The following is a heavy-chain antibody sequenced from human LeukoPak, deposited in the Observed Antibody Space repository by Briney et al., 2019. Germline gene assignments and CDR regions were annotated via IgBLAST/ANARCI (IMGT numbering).Heavy chain of an antibody. CDR1: GFTFRNYL. Sequence: GGSLRLSCAASGFTFRNYLMNWVRQAPGKGLEWVSYISSSSSTIYYADSVKGRFTISRDNAKNSLYLQMNSLRAEDTAVYYCASSSYCSSTSCYIVGWFDPWGQGTLVTVSS. D-gene: IGHD2-2*02. CDR2: ISSSSSTI. V-gene: IGHV3-48*01. J-gene: IGHJ5*02. CDR3: ASSSYCSSTSCYIVGWFDP.